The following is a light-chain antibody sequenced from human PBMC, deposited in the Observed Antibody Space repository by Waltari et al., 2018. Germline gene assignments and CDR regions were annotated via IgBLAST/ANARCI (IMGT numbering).Light chain of an antibody. CDR2: RSD. J-gene: IGLJ1*01. Sequence: QSVLTQPPSASGTSGQRVTISCSGSRPNIGSNHVYWYQKLPGAAPKVLIYRSDQQPSGDHDRFSDSKFSSSASLSISGLRSDDEAVYYCAAWDDSLSGGVFGTGTSVTVL. CDR3: AAWDDSLSGGV. V-gene: IGLV1-47*01. CDR1: RPNIGSNH.